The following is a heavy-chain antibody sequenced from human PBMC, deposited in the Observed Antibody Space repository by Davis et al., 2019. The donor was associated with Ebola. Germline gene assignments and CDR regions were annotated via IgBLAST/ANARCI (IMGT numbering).Heavy chain of an antibody. J-gene: IGHJ4*02. D-gene: IGHD6-19*01. CDR3: ARDRQWLASSHFDY. CDR2: ISSSSSTI. Sequence: GESLKISCVASGFTFSDYYMSWIRQAPGKGLEWVSYISSSSSTIYYADSVKGRFTISRDNAKNSLYLQMNSLRAEDTAVYYCARDRQWLASSHFDYWGQGTLVTVSS. V-gene: IGHV3-11*01. CDR1: GFTFSDYY.